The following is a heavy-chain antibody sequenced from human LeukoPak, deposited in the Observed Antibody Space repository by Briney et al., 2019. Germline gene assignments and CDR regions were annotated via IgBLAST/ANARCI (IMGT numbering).Heavy chain of an antibody. CDR1: GFTFTSYS. CDR3: AKGGKWDVTPFDY. CDR2: ISGGGGST. Sequence: GGSLRLSCAASGFTFTSYSMNWVRQAPGKGLEWVSTISGGGGSTYYADSVKGRLTISRDNSKNTPYLQVNSLRAEDTAVYYCAKGGKWDVTPFDYWGQGTLVTVSS. J-gene: IGHJ4*02. V-gene: IGHV3-23*01. D-gene: IGHD1-26*01.